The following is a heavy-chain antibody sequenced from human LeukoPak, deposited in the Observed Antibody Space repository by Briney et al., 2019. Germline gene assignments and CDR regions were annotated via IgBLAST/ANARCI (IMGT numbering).Heavy chain of an antibody. CDR1: GYTFTSYG. CDR2: ISAYNGNT. Sequence: ASVKVSCKASGYTFTSYGISWVRQAPGQGLEWMGWISAYNGNTNYAQKLQGRVTMTTDTSTSTAYMELSRLNSDDTAVYYCATGVDMIWFALQSWGQGTLVSVSS. V-gene: IGHV1-18*01. J-gene: IGHJ5*02. D-gene: IGHD3-10*01. CDR3: ATGVDMIWFALQS.